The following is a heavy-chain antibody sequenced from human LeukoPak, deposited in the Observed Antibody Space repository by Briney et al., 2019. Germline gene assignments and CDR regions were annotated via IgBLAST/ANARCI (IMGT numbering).Heavy chain of an antibody. CDR1: GYSFTSYW. CDR2: IDPGDSDT. D-gene: IGHD6-19*01. Sequence: GESLKISCKGSGYSFTSYWISWVRQMPGKGLEWMGRIDPGDSDTRYSPSFQGQVTISADKSISTAYLQWSSLKASDTAMYYCARHEASGWYYFDYWGQGTLVTVSS. V-gene: IGHV5-51*01. J-gene: IGHJ4*02. CDR3: ARHEASGWYYFDY.